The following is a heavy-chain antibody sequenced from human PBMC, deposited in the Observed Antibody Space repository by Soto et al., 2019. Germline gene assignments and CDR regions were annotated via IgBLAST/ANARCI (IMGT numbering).Heavy chain of an antibody. CDR2: IIPIFGTA. CDR1: GGTFSSYA. D-gene: IGHD2-15*01. J-gene: IGHJ3*02. V-gene: IGHV1-69*13. CDR3: ARDRSIVVVVAANAFDS. Sequence: SVKVSCKASGGTFSSYAISWVRQAPGQGLEWMGGIIPIFGTANYAQKFQGRVTITADESTSTAYMELSSLRSEDTAVYYCARDRSIVVVVAANAFDSWGKGTRGTV.